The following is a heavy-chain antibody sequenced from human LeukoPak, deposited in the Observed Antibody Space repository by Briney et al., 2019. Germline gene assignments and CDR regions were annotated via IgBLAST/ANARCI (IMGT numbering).Heavy chain of an antibody. J-gene: IGHJ4*02. V-gene: IGHV3-21*01. CDR2: ISSSSSDI. D-gene: IGHD6-13*01. CDR1: GFTFSSYS. CDR3: ARGVGSSWKLCDY. Sequence: GGSLRLSCAASGFTFSSYSMNWVRQAPGKGVEWVSSISSSSSDIYYADSVKGRFTISRDNDKNSLYLQMNSLRAEDTAVYYCARGVGSSWKLCDYWGQGTLVTVSS.